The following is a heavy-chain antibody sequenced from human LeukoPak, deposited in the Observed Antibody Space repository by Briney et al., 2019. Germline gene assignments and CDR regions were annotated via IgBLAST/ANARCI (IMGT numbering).Heavy chain of an antibody. Sequence: PGGSLRLSCAASGFTFSSYWMSWVRQAPGKGLEWVANIKQDGSEKYYVDSVKGRFTISRDNAKNSLYLQMNSLRAEDTAVYYCARAYSSSWYEDIANFDYWGQGTLVTVSS. J-gene: IGHJ4*02. CDR1: GFTFSSYW. D-gene: IGHD6-13*01. CDR2: IKQDGSEK. CDR3: ARAYSSSWYEDIANFDY. V-gene: IGHV3-7*01.